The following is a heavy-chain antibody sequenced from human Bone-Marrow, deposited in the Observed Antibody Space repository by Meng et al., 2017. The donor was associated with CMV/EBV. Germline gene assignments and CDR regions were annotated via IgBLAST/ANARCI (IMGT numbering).Heavy chain of an antibody. J-gene: IGHJ5*02. D-gene: IGHD1-26*01. CDR3: ARRVGASRMNWFDP. Sequence: KASGYTFTSYGIRWVRQAPGQGLEWMGWISAYNGNTNYAQKLQGRVTMTTDTSTSTAYMELRSLRSDDTAVYYCARRVGASRMNWFDPWGQGTLVTVSS. CDR2: ISAYNGNT. CDR1: GYTFTSYG. V-gene: IGHV1-18*01.